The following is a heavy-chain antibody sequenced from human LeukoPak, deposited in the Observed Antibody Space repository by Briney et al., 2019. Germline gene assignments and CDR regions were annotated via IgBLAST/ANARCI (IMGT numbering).Heavy chain of an antibody. V-gene: IGHV4-34*01. D-gene: IGHD4-17*01. Sequence: SETLSLTCAVYGGSFSGYLWTWIRQSPGKGLEWIGEISSGGNSNDNPSLKSRVTISVDTSKNQFSLNLNSVTAADTGLYYCAGRDYGSWGQGTLVTVSS. CDR2: ISSGGNS. J-gene: IGHJ5*02. CDR1: GGSFSGYL. CDR3: AGRDYGS.